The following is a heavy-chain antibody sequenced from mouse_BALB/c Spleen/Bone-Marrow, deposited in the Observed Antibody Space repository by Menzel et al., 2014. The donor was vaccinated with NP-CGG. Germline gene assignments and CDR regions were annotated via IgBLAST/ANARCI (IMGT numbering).Heavy chain of an antibody. CDR1: GYTFTSYY. Sequence: QVQLQQSGAELVKPGASVKLSCKASGYTFTSYYMYWVKQRPGQGLEWFGEINPSNGGTNFNEKFKNKATLTVDKSSSTAYMQLSRLTSEDSSVYCCSRGRRDALDYWGQGTSVTVSS. CDR3: SRGRRDALDY. CDR2: INPSNGGT. D-gene: IGHD3-1*01. V-gene: IGHV1S81*02. J-gene: IGHJ4*01.